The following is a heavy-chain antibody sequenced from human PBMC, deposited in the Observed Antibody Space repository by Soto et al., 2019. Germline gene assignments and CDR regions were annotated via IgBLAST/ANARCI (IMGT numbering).Heavy chain of an antibody. Sequence: PSETLSLTCSVSGGSISSYYWSLVRPPAGKGPEWIGRIYSNGDTDYTSSLKSRVTMSIDTSKNQFSLKLSSVTAADTAVYYCARDTRLEGATVGLYDFWGQGTLVNVSS. J-gene: IGHJ4*02. D-gene: IGHD1-26*01. V-gene: IGHV4-4*07. CDR1: GGSISSYY. CDR3: ARDTRLEGATVGLYDF. CDR2: IYSNGDT.